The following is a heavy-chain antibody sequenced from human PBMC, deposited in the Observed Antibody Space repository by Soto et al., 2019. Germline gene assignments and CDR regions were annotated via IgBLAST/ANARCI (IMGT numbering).Heavy chain of an antibody. D-gene: IGHD2-15*01. J-gene: IGHJ5*02. CDR1: GYTFTSYG. Sequence: ASVKVSCKASGYTFTSYGISWVRQAPGQGLEWMGWISAYNGNTNYAQKLQGRVTMTTDTSTSTAYMELRSLRSDDTAVYCCARFVVVVAATQGWFDPWGQGTLVTSPQ. CDR2: ISAYNGNT. V-gene: IGHV1-18*01. CDR3: ARFVVVVAATQGWFDP.